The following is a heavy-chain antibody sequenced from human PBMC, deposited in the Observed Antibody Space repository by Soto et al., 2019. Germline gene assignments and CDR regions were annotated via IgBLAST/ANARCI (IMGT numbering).Heavy chain of an antibody. V-gene: IGHV1-18*01. Sequence: QVQMVQSGAEVMKPGASVKVSCQSSGYSFTTYGITWVRQAPGPGLEWMGWISAFNGNANLAQKLHGRVNLTRDTSTCTAYMELTTLTSDGSAIYYCARGIPAAGFDHWGRGTVVTVSS. J-gene: IGHJ4*02. CDR3: ARGIPAAGFDH. CDR2: ISAFNGNA. D-gene: IGHD6-25*01. CDR1: GYSFTTYG.